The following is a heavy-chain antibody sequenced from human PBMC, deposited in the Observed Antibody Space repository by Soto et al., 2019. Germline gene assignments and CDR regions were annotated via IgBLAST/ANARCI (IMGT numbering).Heavy chain of an antibody. V-gene: IGHV3-23*01. CDR1: GFTFSSYA. CDR2: ISGSGGST. Sequence: GGSLRLSCGVSGFTFSSYAMSWVRQAPGKGLEWVSAISGSGGSTYYADYVKGRFTISRDNSKNTLYLQMNSLRAEDTAVYYCAKAHDGTLRYFDWLPYVYFDYWGQGTLVTVSS. J-gene: IGHJ4*02. CDR3: AKAHDGTLRYFDWLPYVYFDY. D-gene: IGHD3-9*01.